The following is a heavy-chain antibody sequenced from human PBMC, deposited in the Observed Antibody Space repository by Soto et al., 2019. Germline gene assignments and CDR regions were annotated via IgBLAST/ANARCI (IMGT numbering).Heavy chain of an antibody. D-gene: IGHD6-13*01. Sequence: SETLSLTCTVSGGSISSGGYYWSWIRRHPGKGLEWIGYIYYSGSTYYNPSLKSRVTISVDTSKNQFSLKLSSVTAADTAVYYCARVPGIAAAGPFYYYYGMDVWGQGTTVTVSS. V-gene: IGHV4-31*03. CDR1: GGSISSGGYY. J-gene: IGHJ6*02. CDR2: IYYSGST. CDR3: ARVPGIAAAGPFYYYYGMDV.